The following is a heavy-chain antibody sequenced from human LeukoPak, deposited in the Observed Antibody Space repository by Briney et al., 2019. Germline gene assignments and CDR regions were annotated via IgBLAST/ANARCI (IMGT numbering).Heavy chain of an antibody. D-gene: IGHD3-10*01. CDR2: ISSDGGST. V-gene: IGHV3-64*01. CDR1: GFTFSSHA. Sequence: GGSLRLSCAASGFTFSSHAIHWVRQAPGKGLEYVSAISSDGGSTYYANSVKGRFTISRDNSKNTLYLQMGSLRAEDMAVYYCAGFVAWLDYYMDVWGKGTTVTVSS. CDR3: AGFVAWLDYYMDV. J-gene: IGHJ6*03.